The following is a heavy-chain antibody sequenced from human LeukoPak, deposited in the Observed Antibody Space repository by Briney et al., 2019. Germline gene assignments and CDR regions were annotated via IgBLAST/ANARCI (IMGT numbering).Heavy chain of an antibody. V-gene: IGHV3-48*04. CDR3: ARWGYSYGYDY. D-gene: IGHD5-18*01. CDR1: GFTFSDYN. J-gene: IGHJ4*02. Sequence: GSLRLSCAASGFTFSDYNMNWVHQAPGKGLEWASYISSGSSTIDYADSVKGRFTISRDNAKNSLYLQMNSLRAEDTAVYYCARWGYSYGYDYWGQGTLVTVSS. CDR2: ISSGSSTI.